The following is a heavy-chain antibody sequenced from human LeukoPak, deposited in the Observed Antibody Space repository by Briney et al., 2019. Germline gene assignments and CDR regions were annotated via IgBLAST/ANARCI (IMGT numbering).Heavy chain of an antibody. D-gene: IGHD3-22*01. CDR1: GYTLTELS. J-gene: IGHJ3*02. CDR2: FDPEDGET. V-gene: IGHV1-24*01. Sequence: GASVKVSCKVSGYTLTELSMHWVRQAPGKGLEWTGGFDPEDGETIYAQKFQGRVTMTEDTSTDTAYMELSSLRSEDTAVYYCATDRDSSGTDAFDIWGQGTMVTVSS. CDR3: ATDRDSSGTDAFDI.